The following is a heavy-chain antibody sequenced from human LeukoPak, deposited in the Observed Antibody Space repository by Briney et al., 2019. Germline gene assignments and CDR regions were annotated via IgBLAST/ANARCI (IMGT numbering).Heavy chain of an antibody. V-gene: IGHV4-34*01. D-gene: IGHD3-22*01. J-gene: IGHJ6*02. CDR2: INHSRSN. CDR1: GGYFSGYY. Sequence: SETLSLTCAGYGGYFSGYYWSWIRPPPRKGLEWTGEINHSRSNNYNQSLKRRVTISVNTSKNQFSLKLSSVTAADTAVYNCARGPYYYDSSGYYNEYYYGMDVWGQGTTVTVSS. CDR3: ARGPYYYDSSGYYNEYYYGMDV.